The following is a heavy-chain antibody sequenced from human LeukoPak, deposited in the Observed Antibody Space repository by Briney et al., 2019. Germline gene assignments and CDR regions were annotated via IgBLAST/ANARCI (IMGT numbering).Heavy chain of an antibody. Sequence: GGSLRLSCAASGFTFSSYWMNWVRQAPGKGLVWVSRIDTDGSSTTYADSVKGRFTISRDNAENTLYLQMNSLRAEDTAVYYCARGFTIFGVVNDGFDIWGQGTKVTVSS. D-gene: IGHD3-3*01. J-gene: IGHJ3*02. CDR3: ARGFTIFGVVNDGFDI. CDR2: IDTDGSST. CDR1: GFTFSSYW. V-gene: IGHV3-74*01.